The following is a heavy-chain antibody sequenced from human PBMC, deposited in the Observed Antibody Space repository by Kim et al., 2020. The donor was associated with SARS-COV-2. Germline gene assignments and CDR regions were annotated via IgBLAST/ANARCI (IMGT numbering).Heavy chain of an antibody. CDR3: ARHKAMVTNNFQH. J-gene: IGHJ1*01. D-gene: IGHD5-18*01. CDR1: GGSISSSSYY. CDR2: IYYSGST. Sequence: SETLSLTCTVSGGSISSSSYYWGWIRQPPGKGLEWIGSIYYSGSTYYNPSLKSRVTISVDTSKNQFSLKLSSVTAADTAVYYCARHKAMVTNNFQHWGQGTLVTVSS. V-gene: IGHV4-39*01.